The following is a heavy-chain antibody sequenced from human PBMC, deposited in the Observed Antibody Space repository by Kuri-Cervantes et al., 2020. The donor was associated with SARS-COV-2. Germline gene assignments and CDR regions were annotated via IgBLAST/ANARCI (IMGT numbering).Heavy chain of an antibody. J-gene: IGHJ4*02. D-gene: IGHD6-13*01. Sequence: SVKGRFTISRDNSKNTLYLQMNSLRAEDTAVYYCAKSRWQQLSWLDYWGQGTLVTVFS. CDR3: AKSRWQQLSWLDY. V-gene: IGHV3-23*01.